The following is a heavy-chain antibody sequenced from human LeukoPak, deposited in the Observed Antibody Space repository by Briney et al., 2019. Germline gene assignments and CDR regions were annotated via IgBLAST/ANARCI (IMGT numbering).Heavy chain of an antibody. J-gene: IGHJ6*02. D-gene: IGHD6-13*01. CDR2: ISAYNGNT. CDR3: ASRGVAAAERYYYYGMDV. V-gene: IGHV1-18*01. Sequence: ASVKVSCKASGYTLTSYGISWVRQAPGQGLEWMGWISAYNGNTNYAQKLQGRVTMTTDTSTSTAYMELRSLRSDDTAVYYCASRGVAAAERYYYYGMDVWGQGTTDTVSS. CDR1: GYTLTSYG.